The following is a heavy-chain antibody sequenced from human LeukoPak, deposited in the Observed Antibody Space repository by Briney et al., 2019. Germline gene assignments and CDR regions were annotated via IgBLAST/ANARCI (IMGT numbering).Heavy chain of an antibody. CDR3: AKVWNWNHLDY. D-gene: IGHD1-14*01. CDR2: ISGSGGTT. Sequence: GGSLRLSCAASGFTFSSYAMSWVRQAPGKGLEWVSVISGSGGTTYYADSAKGRFTISRDNSKNTLYLQMNSLRAEDTAVYYCAKVWNWNHLDYWGQGTLVTVSS. V-gene: IGHV3-23*01. CDR1: GFTFSSYA. J-gene: IGHJ4*02.